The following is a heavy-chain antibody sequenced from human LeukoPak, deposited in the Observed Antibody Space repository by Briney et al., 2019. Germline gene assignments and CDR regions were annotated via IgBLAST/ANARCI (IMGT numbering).Heavy chain of an antibody. CDR2: INPNSGGT. D-gene: IGHD4-17*01. CDR3: AGLGYGDDSGTGDY. J-gene: IGHJ4*02. Sequence: ASVKVSCKASGYTFTGYYMHWVRQAPGQGLEWMGWINPNSGGTNYAQKFQGRVTMTRDTSISTAYMELSRLRSDDTAVYYCAGLGYGDDSGTGDYWGQGTLVTVSS. V-gene: IGHV1-2*02. CDR1: GYTFTGYY.